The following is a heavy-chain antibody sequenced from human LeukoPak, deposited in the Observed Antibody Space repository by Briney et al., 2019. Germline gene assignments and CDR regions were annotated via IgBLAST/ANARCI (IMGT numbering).Heavy chain of an antibody. J-gene: IGHJ5*02. CDR2: IYYSGST. D-gene: IGHD6-13*01. CDR3: ARVGNPGTAAAGTVVFDP. V-gene: IGHV4-59*01. CDR1: GGSISSYY. Sequence: SETLSLTCTVSGGSISSYYWSWIRQPPGKGLEWIGYIYYSGSTNYNPSLKSRVTISVDTSKNQFSLKLSSVTAADTAVYYCARVGNPGTAAAGTVVFDPWGQGTLVTVSS.